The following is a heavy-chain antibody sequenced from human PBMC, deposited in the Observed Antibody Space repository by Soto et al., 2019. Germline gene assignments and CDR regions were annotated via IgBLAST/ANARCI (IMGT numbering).Heavy chain of an antibody. D-gene: IGHD1-26*01. CDR3: ASDRFRGTYYLRGVTYFFEE. CDR1: GLTFTDYW. Sequence: GGSQRLSCVTYGLTFTDYWMSWVRQAPGKGLEWVANIKQDESEKNYLDSVKGRFTISRDNAKNSLYLQMNSLRAEDTAVYYCASDRFRGTYYLRGVTYFFEEWGQGAPVTVSS. V-gene: IGHV3-7*03. CDR2: IKQDESEK. J-gene: IGHJ4*02.